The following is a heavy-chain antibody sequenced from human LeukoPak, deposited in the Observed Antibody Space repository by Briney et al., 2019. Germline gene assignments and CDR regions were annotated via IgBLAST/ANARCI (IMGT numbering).Heavy chain of an antibody. V-gene: IGHV4-39*01. Sequence: SETLSLTCTVSGGSISSSSYYWGWIRQPPGKGLEWIGSIYYSGSTYYNPSLKSRVTISVDTSKNQFSLKLSSVTAADTAVYYCASERYNWNYRAFDIWGQGTMVTVSS. CDR2: IYYSGST. CDR3: ASERYNWNYRAFDI. J-gene: IGHJ3*02. CDR1: GGSISSSSYY. D-gene: IGHD1-7*01.